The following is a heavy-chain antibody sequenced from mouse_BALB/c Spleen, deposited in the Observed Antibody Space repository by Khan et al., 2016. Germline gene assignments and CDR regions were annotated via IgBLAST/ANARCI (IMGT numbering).Heavy chain of an antibody. V-gene: IGHV9-4*02. D-gene: IGHD2-1*01. Sequence: QIQLVQSGPELKKPGETVRISCKASGYTFTTAGMQWVQKMPGKGLKWIGWINTHSGVPKYAEDFKGRFAFSLETSASTAYLQIRTLKNEDTATXFCARTVGNYGYFDYWGQGTTLPVSS. CDR3: ARTVGNYGYFDY. J-gene: IGHJ2*01. CDR1: GYTFTTAG. CDR2: INTHSGVP.